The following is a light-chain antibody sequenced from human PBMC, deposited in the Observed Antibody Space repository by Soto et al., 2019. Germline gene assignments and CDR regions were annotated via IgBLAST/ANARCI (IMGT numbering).Light chain of an antibody. CDR3: CSYAGLSTWV. CDR2: EDS. V-gene: IGLV2-23*01. J-gene: IGLJ3*02. Sequence: QSVLTQPASVSGSPGQSITISCTGTSSDVGKYNLVSWYQQHPGKAPKLMISEDSERPSGVSNRFSGSKSGNTASLRISGLKAEDEADYYCCSYAGLSTWVFGGGTKLTVL. CDR1: SSDVGKYNL.